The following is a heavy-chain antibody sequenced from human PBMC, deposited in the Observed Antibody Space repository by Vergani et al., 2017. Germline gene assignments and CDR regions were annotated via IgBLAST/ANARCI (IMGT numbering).Heavy chain of an antibody. CDR3: ARDEGAIVVVPAAMDYYYYGMDV. Sequence: QVQLVQSGAEVKKPGSSVKVSCKASGGTFSSYAISWVRQAPGQGLEWMGRIIPIFGTANYAQKFQGRVTITADESTSTAYMELSSLRSEDTAVYYCARDEGAIVVVPAAMDYYYYGMDVWGQGP. V-gene: IGHV1-69*13. CDR2: IIPIFGTA. J-gene: IGHJ6*02. CDR1: GGTFSSYA. D-gene: IGHD2-2*01.